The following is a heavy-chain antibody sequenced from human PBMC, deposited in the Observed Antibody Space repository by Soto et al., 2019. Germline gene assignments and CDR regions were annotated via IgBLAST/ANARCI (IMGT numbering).Heavy chain of an antibody. CDR1: GFTFSSYA. CDR3: AKAGHGIAEALQHDY. Sequence: EVQLLESGGGLVQPGGSLRLSCAASGFTFSSYAMNWVRQAPGKGLEWVSGISGSGGSTYYADSVKGRFAISRDSSKNTLYLQMNSLRAEDTAIYYCAKAGHGIAEALQHDYWGQGTLVTVSS. CDR2: ISGSGGST. D-gene: IGHD6-19*01. J-gene: IGHJ4*02. V-gene: IGHV3-23*01.